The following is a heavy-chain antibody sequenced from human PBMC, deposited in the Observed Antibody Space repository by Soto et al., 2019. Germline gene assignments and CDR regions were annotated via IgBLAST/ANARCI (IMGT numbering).Heavy chain of an antibody. CDR3: ARVVGALGHWFDP. CDR1: GYTFTSYG. J-gene: IGHJ5*02. D-gene: IGHD1-26*01. Sequence: QVQLEQSGAEVKKPGASVKVSCKASGYTFTSYGISWVRQAPGQGLEWMGRISAYNGNTNYAQKLQGRVTMTTDTSPSTAYMGLRSLRSDDTAVYYCARVVGALGHWFDPWGQGTLVTVSS. CDR2: ISAYNGNT. V-gene: IGHV1-18*01.